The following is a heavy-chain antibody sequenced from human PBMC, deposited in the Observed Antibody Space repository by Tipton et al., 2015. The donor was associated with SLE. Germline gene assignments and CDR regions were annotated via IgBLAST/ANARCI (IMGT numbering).Heavy chain of an antibody. CDR2: FYHSRST. Sequence: GLVKPSETLSLICNVSGHSISSGYYWGWIRQFPGKGLEWIGSFYHSRSTYYNPSLKSRVTISVDTSKNQFSLKLTSVTAADTAVYYCAVNVVVKVQVDYWGPGALVTVSS. D-gene: IGHD2-21*01. J-gene: IGHJ4*02. CDR3: AVNVVVKVQVDY. V-gene: IGHV4-38-2*02. CDR1: GHSISSGYY.